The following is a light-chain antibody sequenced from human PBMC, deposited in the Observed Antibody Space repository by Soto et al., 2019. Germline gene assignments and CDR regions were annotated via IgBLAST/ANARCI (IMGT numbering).Light chain of an antibody. CDR2: GNN. CDR1: RSNIGSNT. V-gene: IGLV1-44*01. J-gene: IGLJ3*02. Sequence: QSVLTQPPSASGTPGQRVTISCSGSRSNIGSNTVNWYQQLPGTAPKLLIYGNNERTSGVPDRFSGSKSGTSASLAISGLQSEDEADYYCAAWDESLNGPVFGGGTKLTVL. CDR3: AAWDESLNGPV.